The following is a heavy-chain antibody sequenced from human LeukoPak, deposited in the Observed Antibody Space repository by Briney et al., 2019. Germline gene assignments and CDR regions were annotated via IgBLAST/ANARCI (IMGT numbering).Heavy chain of an antibody. D-gene: IGHD3-3*01. CDR3: AKGTKRNHVLRFLEWLLSHFDY. CDR2: ISGSGGST. Sequence: GGSLRLSCAASGFTFSSYAMSWVRQAPGKGLEWVSAISGSGGSTYYADSVKGRFTIPRDNSKNTLYLQMNSLRAEDTAVYYCAKGTKRNHVLRFLEWLLSHFDYWGQGTLVTVSS. J-gene: IGHJ4*02. CDR1: GFTFSSYA. V-gene: IGHV3-23*01.